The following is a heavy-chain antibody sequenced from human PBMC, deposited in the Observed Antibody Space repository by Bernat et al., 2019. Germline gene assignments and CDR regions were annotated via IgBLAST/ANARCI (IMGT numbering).Heavy chain of an antibody. CDR2: ISGSGGST. Sequence: VQLLESGGGLVQPGGSLRLSCAASGFTFSSYAMSWVRQAPGKGLEWVSAISGSGGSTYYADSVKGRFTISRDNSKNTLYLQMNSLRAEDTAVYYCANTGGIAAAPGSYEDYWGQGTLVTVSS. J-gene: IGHJ4*02. CDR1: GFTFSSYA. CDR3: ANTGGIAAAPGSYEDY. V-gene: IGHV3-23*01. D-gene: IGHD6-13*01.